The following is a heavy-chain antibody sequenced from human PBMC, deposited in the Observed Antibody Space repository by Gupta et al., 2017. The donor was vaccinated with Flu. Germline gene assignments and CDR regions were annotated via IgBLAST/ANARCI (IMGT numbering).Heavy chain of an antibody. V-gene: IGHV3-23*01. J-gene: IGHJ4*02. D-gene: IGHD2-2*01. Sequence: VRQAPGKGLEWVSAISGSGGSTYYADSVKCRFTISRDNSKNTLYLQMNSLRAEDTAVYYCAKDVGSTFYGDYWGQGTLVTVSS. CDR2: ISGSGGST. CDR3: AKDVGSTFYGDY.